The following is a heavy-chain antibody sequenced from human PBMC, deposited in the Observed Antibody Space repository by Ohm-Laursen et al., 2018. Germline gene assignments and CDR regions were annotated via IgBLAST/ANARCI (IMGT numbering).Heavy chain of an antibody. J-gene: IGHJ5*02. D-gene: IGHD5/OR15-5a*01. Sequence: GSSVTVSCKGSGATFSSYDIAWVRQAPGQGLGWMGRISPIADVANYPQKFQGRVTITADKSTDTAFMELSSLKSEDTAMYYCARAFGESFYGFSFDPWGQGTLVTVSS. CDR1: GATFSSYD. CDR2: ISPIADVA. V-gene: IGHV1-69*04. CDR3: ARAFGESFYGFSFDP.